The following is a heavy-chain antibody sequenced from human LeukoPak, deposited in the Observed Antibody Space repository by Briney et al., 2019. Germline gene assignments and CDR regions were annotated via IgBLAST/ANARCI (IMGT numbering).Heavy chain of an antibody. Sequence: SETLSLTCTVSGGSISNYHWSWIRQPAGKGLEWIGKIHTSGSTNYNPPLKSRVTMSIDTPENQLSLTIRSVTAADTAVYYCARRDISSGWSFNYWGRGTLVTVSS. CDR2: IHTSGST. J-gene: IGHJ4*02. CDR3: ARRDISSGWSFNY. CDR1: GGSISNYH. D-gene: IGHD6-19*01. V-gene: IGHV4-4*07.